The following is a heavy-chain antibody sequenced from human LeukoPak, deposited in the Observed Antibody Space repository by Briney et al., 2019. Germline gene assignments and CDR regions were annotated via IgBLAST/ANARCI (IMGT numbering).Heavy chain of an antibody. V-gene: IGHV4-59*01. D-gene: IGHD4-17*01. Sequence: PSETLSLTCTVSGGSISHYYWSWTRQSPGKGLEWIGYIYYSGTTNYNSSLKSRVTISVDTSRNQFSLQLRSVTAADTAVYYCAREDPQTTVPEGMDVWGQGTTVIVSS. CDR1: GGSISHYY. CDR2: IYYSGTT. CDR3: AREDPQTTVPEGMDV. J-gene: IGHJ6*02.